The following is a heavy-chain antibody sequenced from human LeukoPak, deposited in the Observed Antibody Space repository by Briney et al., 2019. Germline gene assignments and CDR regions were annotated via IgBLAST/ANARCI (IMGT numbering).Heavy chain of an antibody. J-gene: IGHJ5*02. CDR2: ISSNGGST. CDR1: GFTFSSYA. CDR3: VKDRANMDTGWFDP. V-gene: IGHV3-64D*09. D-gene: IGHD2/OR15-2a*01. Sequence: GGSLRLSCSASGFTFSSYAMHWVRQAPGKGLEYVSAISSNGGSTYYADSVKGRSTISRDNSKNTLYLQMSSLRAEDTAVYYCVKDRANMDTGWFDPWGQGTLVTVSS.